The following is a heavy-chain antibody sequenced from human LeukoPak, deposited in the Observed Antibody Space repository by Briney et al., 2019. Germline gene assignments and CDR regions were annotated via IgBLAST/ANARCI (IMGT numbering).Heavy chain of an antibody. V-gene: IGHV3-48*03. CDR1: GFTFSTYE. CDR3: ATDCSSSSCLQTDY. D-gene: IGHD2-2*01. J-gene: IGHJ4*02. Sequence: PGGSLRLSCAASGFTFSTYEMIWVRQAPGKGLEWVSYISSSSSNKYYAHSVEGRFTISRDNAKSSLYLQMNSLRAEDTAVYYCATDCSSSSCLQTDYWGQGTLVTVSS. CDR2: ISSSSSNK.